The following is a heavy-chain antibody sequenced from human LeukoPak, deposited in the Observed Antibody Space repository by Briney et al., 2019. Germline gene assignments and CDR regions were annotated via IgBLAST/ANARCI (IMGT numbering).Heavy chain of an antibody. Sequence: NPSETLSLTCTVSGGSVSSGSYYWNWIRQPPGKGLEWIGYIYYSGSTNYNPSLNSRVTISLDTSKNQFSLKLSSVTAADTAVSYCARGYSSIRGWFDPWGQGTPVTVSS. J-gene: IGHJ5*02. D-gene: IGHD6-13*01. CDR1: GGSVSSGSYY. V-gene: IGHV4-61*01. CDR3: ARGYSSIRGWFDP. CDR2: IYYSGST.